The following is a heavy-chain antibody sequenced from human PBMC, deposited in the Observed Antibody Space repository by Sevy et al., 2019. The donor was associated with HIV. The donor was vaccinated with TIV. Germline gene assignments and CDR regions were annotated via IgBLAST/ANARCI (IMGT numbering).Heavy chain of an antibody. CDR3: ARFQQLVNYYYYYMDV. J-gene: IGHJ6*03. Sequence: GGSLRLSCAASGFTFSSYSMNWVRQAPGKGLEWVSSISSSSSYIYYADSVKDRFTISRDNAKNSLYLQMNSLRAEDTAVYYCARFQQLVNYYYYYMDVWGKGTTVTVSS. D-gene: IGHD6-6*01. V-gene: IGHV3-21*01. CDR2: ISSSSSYI. CDR1: GFTFSSYS.